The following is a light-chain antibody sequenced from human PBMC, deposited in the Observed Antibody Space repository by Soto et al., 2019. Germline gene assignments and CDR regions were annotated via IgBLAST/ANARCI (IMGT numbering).Light chain of an antibody. Sequence: QSVLKRLVSVTGSPGESITISCTRTSSDVGGYNYVSWYQQHPGKAPKLMIYDVSNRPSGVSNRFSGSKSGNTASLTISGLQAEDEADYYCSSYTSSSTLEVFGTGTKVTVL. CDR2: DVS. J-gene: IGLJ1*01. V-gene: IGLV2-14*01. CDR3: SSYTSSSTLEV. CDR1: SSDVGGYNY.